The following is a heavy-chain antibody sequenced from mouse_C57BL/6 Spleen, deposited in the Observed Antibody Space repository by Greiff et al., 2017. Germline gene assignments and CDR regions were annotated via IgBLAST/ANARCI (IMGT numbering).Heavy chain of an antibody. V-gene: IGHV1-4*01. D-gene: IGHD4-1*02. CDR1: GYTFTSYT. CDR2: INPSSGYT. CDR3: ARSDNWDYFDY. J-gene: IGHJ2*01. Sequence: VQLQQSGAELARPGASVKMSCKASGYTFTSYTMHWVKQRPGQGLEWIGYINPSSGYTKYNQKFKDKATLTADKSSSTAYMQLSSLTSEDSAVYYCARSDNWDYFDYWGQGTTLTVSS.